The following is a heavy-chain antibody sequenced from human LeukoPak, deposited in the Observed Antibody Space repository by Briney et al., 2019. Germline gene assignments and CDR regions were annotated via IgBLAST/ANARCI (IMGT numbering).Heavy chain of an antibody. Sequence: GGSLRLSCAASGFTFSSYGMHWVRQAPGKGLEWVAVISYYGSNKYYADSVKGRFTISRDNSKNTLYLQMNSLRAEDTAVYYCAKGVTDYYGSGSYYKAIDYWGQGTLVTVSS. CDR2: ISYYGSNK. CDR3: AKGVTDYYGSGSYYKAIDY. V-gene: IGHV3-30*18. CDR1: GFTFSSYG. J-gene: IGHJ4*02. D-gene: IGHD3-10*01.